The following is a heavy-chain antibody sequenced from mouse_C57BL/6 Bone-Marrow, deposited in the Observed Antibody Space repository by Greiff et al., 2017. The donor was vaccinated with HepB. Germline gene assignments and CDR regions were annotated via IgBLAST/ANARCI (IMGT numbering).Heavy chain of an antibody. CDR3: ARHLTGSWFAY. CDR1: GFTFSDYY. D-gene: IGHD4-1*01. J-gene: IGHJ3*01. Sequence: EVQRVESGGGLVQPGGSLKLSCAASGFTFSDYYMYWVRQTPEKRLEWVAYISNGGGSTYYPDTVKGRFTISRDNAKNTLYLQMSRLKSEDTAMYYCARHLTGSWFAYWGQGTLVTVSA. V-gene: IGHV5-12*01. CDR2: ISNGGGST.